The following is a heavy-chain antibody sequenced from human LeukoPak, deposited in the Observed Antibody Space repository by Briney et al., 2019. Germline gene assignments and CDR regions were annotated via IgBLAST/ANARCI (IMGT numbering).Heavy chain of an antibody. D-gene: IGHD5-18*01. CDR3: ARWPSYGYYFDY. V-gene: IGHV3-21*01. Sequence: GGSLRLSCAASGFTFSSYSMNWVRQAPGKGLEWVSSISSSSSYIYYADSVKGRFTISRDNAKNSLYLQMNSLRAEDTAVYYCARWPSYGYYFDYWGQGTLVTVSS. CDR1: GFTFSSYS. J-gene: IGHJ4*02. CDR2: ISSSSSYI.